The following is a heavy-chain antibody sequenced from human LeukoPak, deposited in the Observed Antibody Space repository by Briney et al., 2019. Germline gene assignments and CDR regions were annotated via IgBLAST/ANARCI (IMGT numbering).Heavy chain of an antibody. V-gene: IGHV3-74*01. CDR1: GFAFGSHW. J-gene: IGHJ4*02. CDR2: IESDASNT. D-gene: IGHD1-26*01. CDR3: TRDGSGSRIPFDY. Sequence: GGSLRLSCAASGFAFGSHWMHWVRQAPGKGLVWVARIESDASNTRYADSVKGRFTISRDNANKTQYLQMNSLRAEDTAVYYCTRDGSGSRIPFDYWGQGTLVTVSS.